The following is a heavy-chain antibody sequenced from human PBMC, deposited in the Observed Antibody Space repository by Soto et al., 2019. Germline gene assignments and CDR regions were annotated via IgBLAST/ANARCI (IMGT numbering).Heavy chain of an antibody. CDR2: ISTNGGST. D-gene: IGHD3-22*01. J-gene: IGHJ4*02. Sequence: GGSLRLSCSASGFTFSSYAMHWVRQAPGKGLEYVSSISTNGGSTHYADSVKGRFTISRDNSKNTQYLQMSSLRADDTAVYYCVKGEYYYDSSGYSHFDYWGQGTLVTVSS. V-gene: IGHV3-64D*06. CDR3: VKGEYYYDSSGYSHFDY. CDR1: GFTFSSYA.